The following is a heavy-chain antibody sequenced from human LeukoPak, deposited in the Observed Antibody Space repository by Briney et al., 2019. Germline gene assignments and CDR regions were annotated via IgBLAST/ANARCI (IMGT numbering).Heavy chain of an antibody. CDR3: AKSVAVADRQDY. CDR1: GFTFSSYA. CDR2: ISGSGGST. Sequence: GGSLRLSCAASGFTFSSYAMSWVRQAPGKGLEWVSAISGSGGSTYYADSVKGRSTISRDNSKNTLYLQMNSLRAEDTAVYYCAKSVAVADRQDYWGQGTLVTVSS. J-gene: IGHJ4*02. D-gene: IGHD6-19*01. V-gene: IGHV3-23*01.